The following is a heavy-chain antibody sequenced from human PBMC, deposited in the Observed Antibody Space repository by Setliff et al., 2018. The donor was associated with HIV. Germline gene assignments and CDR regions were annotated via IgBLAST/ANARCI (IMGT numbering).Heavy chain of an antibody. CDR3: ARDRRPDFDNGGWIDP. V-gene: IGHV1-18*01. CDR2: ISAYNGNA. J-gene: IGHJ5*02. Sequence: ASVKVSCKASGYTFISYGIIWVRQAPGQGLEWMGRISAYNGNANYAQKLQGGVTMTTDTSTSTAYMELRSRRSDDTAVYYCARDRRPDFDNGGWIDPWGQGTLVTVSS. D-gene: IGHD4-17*01. CDR1: GYTFISYG.